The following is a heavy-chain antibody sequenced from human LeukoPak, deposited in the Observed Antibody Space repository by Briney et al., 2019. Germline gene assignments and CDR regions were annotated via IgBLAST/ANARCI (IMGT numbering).Heavy chain of an antibody. J-gene: IGHJ6*02. V-gene: IGHV3-30*18. CDR1: GFTFSSYG. CDR3: AKEVGPAYYYGMDV. Sequence: GGSLRLSCAASGFTFSSYGMHWVRQAPGKGLEWVAVISYDGSNKYYADSVKGRFTISRDSSKNTLYLQMNSLRAEDTAVYYCAKEVGPAYYYGMDVWGQGTTVTVSS. CDR2: ISYDGSNK. D-gene: IGHD1-26*01.